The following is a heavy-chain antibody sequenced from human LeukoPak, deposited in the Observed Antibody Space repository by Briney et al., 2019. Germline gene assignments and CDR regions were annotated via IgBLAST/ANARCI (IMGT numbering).Heavy chain of an antibody. CDR3: ARAPDAFDI. CDR1: GGSFSGYY. J-gene: IGHJ3*02. CDR2: INHSGST. Sequence: SETLSLTCAVYGGSFSGYYWSWIRQPPGRGLEWIGEINHSGSTNYNPSLKSRVTISVDTSKNQSSLKLSSVTAADTAVYYCARAPDAFDIWGQGTMVTVSS. V-gene: IGHV4-34*01.